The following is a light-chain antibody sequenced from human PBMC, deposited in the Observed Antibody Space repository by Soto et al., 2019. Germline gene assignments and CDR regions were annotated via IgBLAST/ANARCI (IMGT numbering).Light chain of an antibody. CDR1: QSVSSTS. CDR2: GAS. V-gene: IGKV3-20*01. CDR3: QQYGNSPPIT. Sequence: EIVLTQSPGTLSLSPGETATLSCRASQSVSSTSLAWYQQRPGQAPRLLIYGASRRAPGTPDRFSGSGSETDFTLTISRLEPEDLAVYYCQQYGNSPPITFGGGARVEI. J-gene: IGKJ4*01.